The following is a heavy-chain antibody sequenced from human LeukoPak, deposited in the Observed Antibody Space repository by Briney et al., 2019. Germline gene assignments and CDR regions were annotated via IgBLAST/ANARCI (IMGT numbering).Heavy chain of an antibody. J-gene: IGHJ4*02. CDR2: IYHSGST. V-gene: IGHV4-39*07. CDR1: GGSISSYY. Sequence: SETLSLTCTVSGGSISSYYWGWIRQPPGKGLEWIGSIYHSGSTYYNPSLKSRVTISVDTSKNQFSLKLSSVTAADTAVYYCAREYSSGWYGGLFYWGQGTLVTVSS. CDR3: AREYSSGWYGGLFY. D-gene: IGHD6-19*01.